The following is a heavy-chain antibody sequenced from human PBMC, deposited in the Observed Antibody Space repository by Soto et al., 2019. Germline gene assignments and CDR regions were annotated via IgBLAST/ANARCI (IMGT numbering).Heavy chain of an antibody. CDR2: IHPSGQPI. CDR3: ARRASR. Sequence: EVQLVESGGGLVQPGGSLRLSCAVSGFTFSSSEMYWVRQAPGKGLEWISYIHPSGQPIFYADTVKGRFTISRDNANNALFLHINSLRADDTAVYYCARRASRWGQGTMVTVSS. D-gene: IGHD1-26*01. V-gene: IGHV3-48*03. J-gene: IGHJ3*01. CDR1: GFTFSSSE.